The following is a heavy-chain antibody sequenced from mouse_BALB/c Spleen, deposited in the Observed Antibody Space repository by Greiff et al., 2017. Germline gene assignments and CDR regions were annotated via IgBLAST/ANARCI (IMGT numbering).Heavy chain of an antibody. CDR2: IYPGSGST. CDR1: GYTFTSYW. CDR3: TRGGGVLRAMDY. D-gene: IGHD1-1*01. J-gene: IGHJ4*01. V-gene: IGHV1S22*01. Sequence: LQQPGSELVRPGASVKLSCKASGYTFTSYWMHWVKQRPGQGLEWIGNIYPGSGSTNYDEKFKSKATLTVDTSSSTAYMQLSSLTSEDSAVYYCTRGGGVLRAMDYWGQGTSVTVSS.